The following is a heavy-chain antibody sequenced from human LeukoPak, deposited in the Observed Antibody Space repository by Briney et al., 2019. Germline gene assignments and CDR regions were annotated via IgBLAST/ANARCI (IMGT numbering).Heavy chain of an antibody. Sequence: RASETLSLTCTVSGGSISSYYWSWIRQPPGKGLEWIGYIYYSGSTNYNPSLKSRVTISVDTSKNQFSLKLSSVTAADTAVYYCAMGVASGSYYGVDYWGQGTLVTVSS. CDR3: AMGVASGSYYGVDY. CDR1: GGSISSYY. J-gene: IGHJ4*02. D-gene: IGHD1-26*01. V-gene: IGHV4-59*01. CDR2: IYYSGST.